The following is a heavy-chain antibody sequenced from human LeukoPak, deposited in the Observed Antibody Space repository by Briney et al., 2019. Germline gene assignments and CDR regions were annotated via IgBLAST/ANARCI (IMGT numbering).Heavy chain of an antibody. CDR3: SRGGYGDYNNWFDP. CDR2: IWYNGSNK. CDR1: GFTFSSFG. Sequence: AGRSLRLSCAASGFTFSSFGMHWVRQAPGKGLEWVADIWYNGSNKYYAESVKGRFTISRDNSKNTLYLQMNSLRAEDTAVYYCSRGGYGDYNNWFDPWGQGTLVIVSS. D-gene: IGHD4-17*01. J-gene: IGHJ5*02. V-gene: IGHV3-33*01.